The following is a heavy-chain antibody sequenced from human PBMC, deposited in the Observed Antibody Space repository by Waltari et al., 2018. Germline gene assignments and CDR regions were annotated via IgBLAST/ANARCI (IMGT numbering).Heavy chain of an antibody. D-gene: IGHD2-15*01. V-gene: IGHV4-4*02. CDR2: SHHSGGR. CDR1: C. CDR3: ARDRGRGLYLDS. Sequence: CGSWVRESQGRGLELRGQSHHSGGRDYNPSFASRSVISADTSINQCSLKLFFATAADTAVYYCARDRGRGLYLDSWGQGTLVTVSP. J-gene: IGHJ4*02.